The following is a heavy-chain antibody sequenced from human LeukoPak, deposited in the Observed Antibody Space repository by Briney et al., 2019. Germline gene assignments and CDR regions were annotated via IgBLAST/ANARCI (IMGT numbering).Heavy chain of an antibody. V-gene: IGHV3-23*01. CDR2: INNSGGAT. Sequence: AGGSLRLSCAASGFTFSSYGMSWVRQAPGKGLEWVSTINNSGGATYYADSVEGRFTISRDSSKNTLYLQMNSLRAEDTAVYYCAKDYSDLLTPFDYWGQGTLVTVSS. CDR1: GFTFSSYG. J-gene: IGHJ4*02. CDR3: AKDYSDLLTPFDY. D-gene: IGHD1-26*01.